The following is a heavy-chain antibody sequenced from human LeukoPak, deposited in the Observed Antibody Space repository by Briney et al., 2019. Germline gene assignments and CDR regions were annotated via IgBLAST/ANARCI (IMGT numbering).Heavy chain of an antibody. J-gene: IGHJ4*02. CDR3: ARGRWELPY. D-gene: IGHD2-15*01. V-gene: IGHV4-59*01. Sequence: SETLSPTCTVSGGSISSYYWSWIRQSPGKGLEWMGYISYSGSSNYNPSLKSRVTISVDASKNQVSLKLSSVTAADTAVYYCARGRWELPYWGQGTLVTVSS. CDR2: ISYSGSS. CDR1: GGSISSYY.